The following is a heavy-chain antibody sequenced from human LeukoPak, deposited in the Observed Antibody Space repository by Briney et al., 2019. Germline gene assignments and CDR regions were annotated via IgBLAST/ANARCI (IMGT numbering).Heavy chain of an antibody. CDR3: ARERSTSNWYGTPDFGY. Sequence: PGGSLRLSCAASGFTFDDYGMSWVRQVPGKGLEWVSGINRNGGTINYADSVKGRFTISRDSARTSLYLQMNSLRAEDTAFYYCARERSTSNWYGTPDFGYWGQGTLVTVSS. CDR2: INRNGGTI. J-gene: IGHJ4*02. V-gene: IGHV3-20*04. CDR1: GFTFDDYG. D-gene: IGHD6-13*01.